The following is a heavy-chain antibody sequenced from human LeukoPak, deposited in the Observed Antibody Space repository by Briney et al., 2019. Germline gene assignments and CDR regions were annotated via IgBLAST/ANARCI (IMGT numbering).Heavy chain of an antibody. V-gene: IGHV3-33*01. CDR2: IWDDGSNK. CDR1: GFTFRSYG. CDR3: ARDPGIWGSSTRFDY. J-gene: IGHJ4*02. D-gene: IGHD2-21*01. Sequence: PGGSPRLSCEASGFTFRSYGMHWVRQAPGKGLEWVAIIWDDGSNKYYADSVKGRFTISRDNSKNTLYLQMNSLRVEDTAVYYCARDPGIWGSSTRFDYWGQGTLVTVSS.